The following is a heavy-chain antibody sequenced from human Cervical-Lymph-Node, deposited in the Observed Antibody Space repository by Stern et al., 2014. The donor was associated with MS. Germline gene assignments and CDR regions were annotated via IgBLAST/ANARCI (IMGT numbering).Heavy chain of an antibody. Sequence: QLVQSGAEVKKPGASVKVSCKASGYTFTSYGISWVRQAPGQGLEWMGWISAYNGNTNYDKKLQGRVTMTPATSTSTAYMELRSLRSDDTAVYYCARDSGYSSSWYPWYFDYWGQGTLVTVSS. J-gene: IGHJ4*02. CDR2: ISAYNGNT. D-gene: IGHD6-13*01. V-gene: IGHV1-18*01. CDR1: GYTFTSYG. CDR3: ARDSGYSSSWYPWYFDY.